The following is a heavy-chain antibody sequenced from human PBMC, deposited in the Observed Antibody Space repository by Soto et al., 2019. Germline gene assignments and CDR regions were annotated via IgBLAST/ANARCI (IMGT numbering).Heavy chain of an antibody. D-gene: IGHD6-19*01. Sequence: EVQLLESGGGLVQPGGSLRLSCAASGFTFSSYAMSWVRQAPGKGLEWVSTISGSGGSTYYADSVKGRFTISRDNSKNTRYLQVYSLRAEDTAVYYCAKCSPRYSSGLKAYYFDYWGQGTLVTVSS. V-gene: IGHV3-23*01. CDR1: GFTFSSYA. J-gene: IGHJ4*02. CDR3: AKCSPRYSSGLKAYYFDY. CDR2: ISGSGGST.